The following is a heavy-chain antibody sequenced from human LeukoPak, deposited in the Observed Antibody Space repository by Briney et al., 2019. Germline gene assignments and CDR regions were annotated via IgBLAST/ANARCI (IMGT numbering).Heavy chain of an antibody. CDR3: ATGNYYDSRGYYTFGH. CDR1: GFTFSRYW. Sequence: GGSLRLSCAASGFTFSRYWMHWVRQAPGKGLVWVSRINGDGSTTSYADSVKGGFTISRDNAKNTLYLQMNSLRAEDTAVYYCATGNYYDSRGYYTFGHWGQGTLVTASS. CDR2: INGDGSTT. D-gene: IGHD3-22*01. V-gene: IGHV3-74*01. J-gene: IGHJ1*01.